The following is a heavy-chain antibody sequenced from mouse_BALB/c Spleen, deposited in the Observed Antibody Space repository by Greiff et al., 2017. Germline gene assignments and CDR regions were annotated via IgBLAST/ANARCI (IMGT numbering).Heavy chain of an antibody. CDR2: IDPENGNT. CDR3: ARGSTRGYLDY. Sequence: VQLQQSGAELVRPGALVKLSCKASGFNIKDYYMHWVRQRPEQGLEWIGWIDPENGNTIYDPKFQGKASITADTSSNTAYLQLSSLTSEDTAVYYCARGSTRGYLDYWGQGTTLTVSS. V-gene: IGHV14-1*02. CDR1: GFNIKDYY. J-gene: IGHJ2*01.